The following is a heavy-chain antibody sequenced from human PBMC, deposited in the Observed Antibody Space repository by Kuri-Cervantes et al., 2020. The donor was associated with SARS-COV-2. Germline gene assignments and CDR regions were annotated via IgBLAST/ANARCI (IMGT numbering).Heavy chain of an antibody. CDR1: GFTLSDYY. V-gene: IGHV3-11*06. CDR2: ISSSSTYT. D-gene: IGHD1-26*01. Sequence: GESLKISCAASGFTLSDYYMSWIRQSPGKGLEWVAYISSSSTYTHYAESMEGRFSVSRDNDRNSLYLQMSSLRGDDTAVYFCAGDAGQWEVPQPSDFGSRGQGTLVTVSS. CDR3: AGDAGQWEVPQPSDFGS. J-gene: IGHJ4*02.